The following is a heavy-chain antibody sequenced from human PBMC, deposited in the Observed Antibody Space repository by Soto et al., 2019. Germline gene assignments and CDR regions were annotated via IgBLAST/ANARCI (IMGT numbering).Heavy chain of an antibody. CDR1: GFTFSDHY. CDR2: SKNKADSYTT. Sequence: EVQLVESGGGLVQPGGSLRLSCAASGFTFSDHYMDWVRQAPGKGLEWDGRSKNKADSYTTEYAASVKGRFTISRDGSKNSLFLQMNSLKTEDTVVYYCTVWGSGNDFGAAWGQGILVTVSS. D-gene: IGHD3-10*01. J-gene: IGHJ4*02. V-gene: IGHV3-72*01. CDR3: TVWGSGNDFGAA.